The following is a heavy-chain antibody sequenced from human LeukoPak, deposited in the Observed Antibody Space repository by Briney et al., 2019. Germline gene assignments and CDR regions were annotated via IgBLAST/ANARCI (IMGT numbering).Heavy chain of an antibody. J-gene: IGHJ6*02. CDR3: AREGIGYCSSTSCYDLRGMDV. V-gene: IGHV4-4*02. CDR2: IYHSGST. D-gene: IGHD2-2*01. Sequence: PSETLSPTCAVSGGSISSSNWWSWVRQPPGKGLEWIGEIYHSGSTNYNPSLKSRVTISVDKSKNQFSLKLSSVTAADTAVYYCAREGIGYCSSTSCYDLRGMDVWGQGTTVTVSS. CDR1: GGSISSSNW.